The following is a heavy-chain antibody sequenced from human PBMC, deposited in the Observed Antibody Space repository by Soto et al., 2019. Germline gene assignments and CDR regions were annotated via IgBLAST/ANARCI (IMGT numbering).Heavy chain of an antibody. CDR2: ISADTGNT. D-gene: IGHD6-13*01. V-gene: IGHV1-18*01. Sequence: ASVKVSCKASGYTFTNYGVSWVRQAPGQGLEWMGWISADTGNTNYAQKLQGRVTMTTDTSTNTAYMELRSLRVEDTALYYCAKADYSYSWAPGDYWGQGTLVTVSS. J-gene: IGHJ4*02. CDR3: AKADYSYSWAPGDY. CDR1: GYTFTNYG.